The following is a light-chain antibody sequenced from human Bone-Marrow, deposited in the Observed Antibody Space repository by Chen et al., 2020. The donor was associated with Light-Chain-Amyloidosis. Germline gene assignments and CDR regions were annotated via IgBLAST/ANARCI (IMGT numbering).Light chain of an antibody. V-gene: IGLV3-21*02. Sequence: SYDLTQPPSVSVSPGQTAMITCSGDTLSNQFAFWYQQKPGQAPILVIYKDTKRPPGVPERLSGSNSGNTATLTISRVEAGDEADYYCQVWDRSSDRPVFGGGTKLTVL. CDR3: QVWDRSSDRPV. J-gene: IGLJ3*02. CDR1: TLSNQF. CDR2: KDT.